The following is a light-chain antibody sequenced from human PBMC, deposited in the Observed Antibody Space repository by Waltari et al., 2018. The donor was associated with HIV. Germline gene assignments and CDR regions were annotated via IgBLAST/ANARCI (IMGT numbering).Light chain of an antibody. V-gene: IGKV2-28*01. CDR2: LGT. CDR1: QALLKSNGYIY. J-gene: IGKJ4*01. CDR3: MQALETPLT. Sequence: DIVMTQSPVSLPVTPGEPASISCRSSQALLKSNGYIYLDWYFQKPRQSPQLLIYLGTNRASGVPDRFSASGSATDFTLKISRVEAEDVGVYYCMQALETPLTFGEGTKVEIK.